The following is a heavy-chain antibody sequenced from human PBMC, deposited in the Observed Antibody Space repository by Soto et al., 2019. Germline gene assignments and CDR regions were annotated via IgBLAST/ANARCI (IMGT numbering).Heavy chain of an antibody. CDR2: INAGNGNT. CDR1: GYTFTSYA. V-gene: IGHV1-3*05. D-gene: IGHD6-19*01. J-gene: IGHJ4*02. CDR3: ARGSGWYPPFDY. Sequence: QVQLVQSGAEEKKPGASVKVSCKASGYTFTSYAMHWVRQAPGQRFEWMGWINAGNGNTKYSQKFQGRVTITRDTSASTAYMELSSLRSEDTAVYYCARGSGWYPPFDYWGQGTLVTVSS.